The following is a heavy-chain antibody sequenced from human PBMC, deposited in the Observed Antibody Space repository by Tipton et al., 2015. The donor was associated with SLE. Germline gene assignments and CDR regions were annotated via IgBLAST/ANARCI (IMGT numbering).Heavy chain of an antibody. CDR3: ARKKAVAGT. Sequence: TLSLTCAVSGYSISSGYYWGWIRQPPGKGLEWIGSIYYSGSTYYNPSLKSRVTISVDTSKNQFSLKLSSVTAADTAVYYCARKKAVAGTWGQGTLVTVAS. D-gene: IGHD6-19*01. CDR2: IYYSGST. V-gene: IGHV4-38-2*01. CDR1: GYSISSGYY. J-gene: IGHJ4*02.